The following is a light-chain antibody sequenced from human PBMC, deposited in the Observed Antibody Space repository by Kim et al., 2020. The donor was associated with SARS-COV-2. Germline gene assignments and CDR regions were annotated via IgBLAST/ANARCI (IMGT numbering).Light chain of an antibody. CDR2: INSDGSY. CDR3: QTWNSAIRV. J-gene: IGLJ3*02. CDR1: SAHSNYA. V-gene: IGLV4-69*01. Sequence: QLALTQSPSASASLGTSVKLTCTLSSAHSNYAIAWHQQQPETGPRYLMKINSDGSYTKADGIPDRFSGSSSGAERYLFISSLQSDDEAAYYCQTWNSAIRVFGGGTQLTVL.